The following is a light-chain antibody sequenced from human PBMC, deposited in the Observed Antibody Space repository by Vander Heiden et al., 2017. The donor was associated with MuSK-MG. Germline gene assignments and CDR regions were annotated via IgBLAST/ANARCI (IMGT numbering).Light chain of an antibody. J-gene: IGKJ5*01. CDR1: QSISSY. Sequence: DIQMTQPSSSLSASVGDRVTITCRASQSISSYLAWYQQKPGKAPKLLIYAASSWPSGVPSRFSGSGSGTDFTLTISSLQPEDFAAYYCQQSNSSPSITFGQGTQLEIK. CDR2: AAS. V-gene: IGKV1-39*01. CDR3: QQSNSSPSIT.